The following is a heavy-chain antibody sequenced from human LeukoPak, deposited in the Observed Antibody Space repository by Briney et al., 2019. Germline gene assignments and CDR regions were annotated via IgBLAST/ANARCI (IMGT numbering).Heavy chain of an antibody. J-gene: IGHJ4*02. CDR2: ISYDGSNK. D-gene: IGHD5-12*01. CDR3: ARSDSGWLDY. CDR1: GFTFSSYA. Sequence: GGSLRLSCAASGFTFSSYAMHWVRQAPSKGLEWVAVISYDGSNKYYADSVKGRFTISRDNSKNTLYLQMNSLRAEDTAVYYCARSDSGWLDYWGQGTLVTVSS. V-gene: IGHV3-30-3*01.